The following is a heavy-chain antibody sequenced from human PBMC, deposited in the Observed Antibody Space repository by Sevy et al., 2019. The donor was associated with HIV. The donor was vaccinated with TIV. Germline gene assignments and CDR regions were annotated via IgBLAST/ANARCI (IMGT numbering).Heavy chain of an antibody. V-gene: IGHV3-74*01. D-gene: IGHD5-12*01. J-gene: IGHJ4*02. CDR3: TRVPGDGYNSPSFDY. Sequence: GGSLRLSCAASGFTFSSYWMHWVRQAPGKGLVWVARIKNDGSSKRYADSVKGRFTISRDNAKNTLYLQMNSLRAGDMGAYYCTRVPGDGYNSPSFDYWGRGTLVTVSS. CDR2: IKNDGSSK. CDR1: GFTFSSYW.